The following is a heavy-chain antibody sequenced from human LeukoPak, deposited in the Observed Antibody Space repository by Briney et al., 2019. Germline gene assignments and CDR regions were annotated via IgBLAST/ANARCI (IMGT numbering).Heavy chain of an antibody. CDR3: AKVAGYSGYDYPDY. V-gene: IGHV3-23*01. CDR1: GFTFSSYA. CDR2: ISGSAYST. J-gene: IGHJ4*02. Sequence: PGGSLRLSCAASGFTFSSYAMSWVRQAPGKGLEGVSGISGSAYSTYYADSVQGRFTISRDNSKNTLYLQMNSLRAEDTAVYYCAKVAGYSGYDYPDYWGQGTLVTVSS. D-gene: IGHD5-12*01.